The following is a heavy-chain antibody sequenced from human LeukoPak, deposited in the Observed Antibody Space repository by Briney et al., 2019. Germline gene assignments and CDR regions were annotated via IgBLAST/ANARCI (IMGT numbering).Heavy chain of an antibody. Sequence: GGSLRLSCVVSGFTVSSNYMSWVRQAPGKGLEWVSVIYSGGSTYYADSVKGRFTISRDNAKNSLYLQMNSLRAEDTALYYCARPRNPYGSGSYHSDFDSWGQGTLVTVSS. CDR1: GFTVSSNY. CDR2: IYSGGST. J-gene: IGHJ4*02. D-gene: IGHD3-10*01. CDR3: ARPRNPYGSGSYHSDFDS. V-gene: IGHV3-66*04.